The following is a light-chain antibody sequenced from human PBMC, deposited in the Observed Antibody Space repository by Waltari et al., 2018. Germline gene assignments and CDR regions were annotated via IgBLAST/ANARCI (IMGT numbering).Light chain of an antibody. Sequence: TQLTQSPSSLAASVGDRVTISCRTSQVILGYLSCDQQKPGKAPESLIYAASTLQSGVPSRFSGSGSGMDFNITISNLQPEDFATYYCQQLKSYPITFGGGTKVEIK. V-gene: IGKV1-9*01. CDR1: QVILGY. J-gene: IGKJ4*01. CDR3: QQLKSYPIT. CDR2: AAS.